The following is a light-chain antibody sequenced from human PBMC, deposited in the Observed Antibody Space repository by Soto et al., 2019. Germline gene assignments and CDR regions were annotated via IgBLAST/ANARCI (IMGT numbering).Light chain of an antibody. CDR2: DAS. V-gene: IGKV1-5*01. Sequence: DIQMTQSPSTLSASVGDRVPVTCRASQSVSGWLAWYQQKPGEAPKLLIYDASCLTRGVPSRFSGSGSGTEFTLTIGSLQPDDFVTYYCQQYDNYSGTFGQGTKVEI. CDR1: QSVSGW. CDR3: QQYDNYSGT. J-gene: IGKJ1*01.